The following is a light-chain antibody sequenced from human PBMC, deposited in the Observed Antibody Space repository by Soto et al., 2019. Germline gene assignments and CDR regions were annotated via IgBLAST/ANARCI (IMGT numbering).Light chain of an antibody. J-gene: IGKJ1*01. CDR3: QQLNNFPRT. Sequence: DIQLTQSPSFLSASVGDRVTITCRASQGISSYLAWYQQRPEKAPKLLMYGASTLQRGVPSRFSGSASGTTFTLTINYLQPEDFATYYCQQLNNFPRTFGQGTKVE. V-gene: IGKV1-9*01. CDR1: QGISSY. CDR2: GAS.